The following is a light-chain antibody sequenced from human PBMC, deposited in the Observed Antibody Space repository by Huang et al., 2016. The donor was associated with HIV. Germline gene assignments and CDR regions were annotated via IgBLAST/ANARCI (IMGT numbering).Light chain of an antibody. CDR3: LQNYNYPLT. CDR1: HDIGND. V-gene: IGKV1-6*01. Sequence: AIQVTQSPSSLSASGGDRVNMTCRSSHDIGNDIGWYQQKQGKAPKLLMHNASTLQSGTPSRFSGSGSGTDFTLHISSLQPEDFATYYCLQNYNYPLTFGGGTKVEIK. J-gene: IGKJ4*01. CDR2: NAS.